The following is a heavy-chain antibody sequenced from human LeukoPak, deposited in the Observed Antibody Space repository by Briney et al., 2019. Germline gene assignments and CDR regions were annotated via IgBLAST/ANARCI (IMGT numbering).Heavy chain of an antibody. CDR3: ANWAGTPAGYFSGPLDF. V-gene: IGHV1-3*01. Sequence: ASVKVSCKASGYTLTDHDIHWVRQAPGQRLEWMGWINPGNGKTKYSQKLQDRVTITRDTSATTAYMELSSLTYEDTAVYYCANWAGTPAGYFSGPLDFWGQGTLVTVSS. CDR2: INPGNGKT. D-gene: IGHD6-19*01. J-gene: IGHJ4*02. CDR1: GYTLTDHD.